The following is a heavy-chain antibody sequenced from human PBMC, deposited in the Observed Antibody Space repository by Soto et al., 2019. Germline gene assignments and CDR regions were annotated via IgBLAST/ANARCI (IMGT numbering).Heavy chain of an antibody. D-gene: IGHD2-21*02. V-gene: IGHV4-31*03. CDR2: RSYSGST. J-gene: IGHJ5*02. Sequence: QVQLQESGPGLVKPSQTLSLTCTVSGGSISSGDYYWSWVRQHPGKGLEWIGYRSYSGSTYYNPSLKSRVTIVVDTSRNQFSLRLSSVTAPDTAVYYCAREGGLAYCGGDCLYNWFDPWGQGTLVTVSS. CDR3: AREGGLAYCGGDCLYNWFDP. CDR1: GGSISSGDYY.